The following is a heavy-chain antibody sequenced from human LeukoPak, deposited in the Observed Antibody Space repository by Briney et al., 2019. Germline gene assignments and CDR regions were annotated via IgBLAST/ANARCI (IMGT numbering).Heavy chain of an antibody. CDR3: ARVSDISVAAYFDY. D-gene: IGHD6-19*01. J-gene: IGHJ4*02. CDR1: GFPFDDYA. CDR2: ISWNSGSI. V-gene: IGHV3-9*01. Sequence: PGRSLRLSYAASGFPFDDYAMHWVRQAPGKGLVWGSGISWNSGSIGYADSVKGRFTISRDNAKIPLYRQMNSLTAEDTALNYCARVSDISVAAYFDYWGQGTLVTVSS.